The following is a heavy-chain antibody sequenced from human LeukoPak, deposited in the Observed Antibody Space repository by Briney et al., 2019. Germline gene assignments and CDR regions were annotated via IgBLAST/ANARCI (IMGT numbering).Heavy chain of an antibody. CDR1: GGTFSSYA. V-gene: IGHV1-2*06. J-gene: IGHJ4*02. CDR3: ARDYYDTSDY. CDR2: INPNSGGT. Sequence: SSVKVSCKASGGTFSSYAISWVRQAPEQGLEWMGRINPNSGGTNYAQKFQGRVTMTRDTSISTAYMELSRLRSDDTAVYYCARDYYDTSDYWGQGTLVTVSS. D-gene: IGHD3-16*01.